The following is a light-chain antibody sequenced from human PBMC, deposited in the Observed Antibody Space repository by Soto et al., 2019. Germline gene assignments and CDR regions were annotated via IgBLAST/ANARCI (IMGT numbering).Light chain of an antibody. J-gene: IGKJ5*01. V-gene: IGKV1-39*01. CDR3: HQSYSAPTIT. CDR1: QSISNY. Sequence: DIQMTQSPSSLSASVGDRVTIACRASQSISNYLIWFQQRPGKAPELLIYAASSLSSGVPSRFRGGGSATDVTITISSLQPEDFATYSWHQSYSAPTITFGQGTRLEIK. CDR2: AAS.